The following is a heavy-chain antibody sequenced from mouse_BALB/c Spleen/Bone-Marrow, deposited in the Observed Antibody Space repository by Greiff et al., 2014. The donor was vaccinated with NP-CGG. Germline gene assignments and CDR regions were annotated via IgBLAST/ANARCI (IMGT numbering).Heavy chain of an antibody. J-gene: IGHJ2*01. Sequence: EVMLKESGAELVKPGASVKLSCTASGFNIKDTYIHWVKRRPEQGLEWIGRIDPENGNIKYDPKFQVKATITADTSSNTAYLQLSSLTSEDTAVYYCTRRGFDFWGQGTTLTVSS. CDR2: IDPENGNI. CDR1: GFNIKDTY. V-gene: IGHV14-3*02. CDR3: TRRGFDF.